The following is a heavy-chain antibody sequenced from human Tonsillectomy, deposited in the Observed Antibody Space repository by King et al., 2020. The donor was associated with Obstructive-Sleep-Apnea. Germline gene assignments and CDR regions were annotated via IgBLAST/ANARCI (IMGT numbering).Heavy chain of an antibody. J-gene: IGHJ5*02. D-gene: IGHD3-10*01. V-gene: IGHV4-30-2*01. CDR2: IYHSGST. Sequence: QLQESGSGLVKPSQTLSLTCAVSGGSISSGGYSWSWIRQPPGKGLEWIGYIYHSGSTYYNPSLKSRVTISVDRSKNQFSLKLSSVTAADTAVYYCARDQGPYYYGSGSYFNWFDPWGQGTLVTVSS. CDR1: GGSISSGGYS. CDR3: ARDQGPYYYGSGSYFNWFDP.